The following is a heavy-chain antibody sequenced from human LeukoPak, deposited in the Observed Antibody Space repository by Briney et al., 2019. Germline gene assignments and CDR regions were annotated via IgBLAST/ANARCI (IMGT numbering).Heavy chain of an antibody. J-gene: IGHJ4*02. CDR2: ISYDGSNK. CDR1: GFTFTSYA. CDR3: ARQTRAAFDY. Sequence: GRSLRLSCAASGFTFTSYAMHWVRQAPGKGLEWVAVISYDGSNKYYADSVKGRSTISRDNSKNTLYLQMNTLRAEDTAIYYCARQTRAAFDYWGRGSLVTVSS. D-gene: IGHD2-15*01. V-gene: IGHV3-30*04.